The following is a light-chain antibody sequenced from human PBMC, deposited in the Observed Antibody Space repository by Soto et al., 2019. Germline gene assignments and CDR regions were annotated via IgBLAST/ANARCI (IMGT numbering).Light chain of an antibody. Sequence: QSVLTQPPSASGTPGQRVTISCSGSSSSIGNNYVFWYQKFPGTAPKLLIYRNNQRPSGVPDRFSGSKSGTSASLAISGLRSEDEADYYCAAWDDSLIASYVFGTGTKVTVL. CDR3: AAWDDSLIASYV. CDR1: SSSIGNNY. J-gene: IGLJ1*01. CDR2: RNN. V-gene: IGLV1-47*01.